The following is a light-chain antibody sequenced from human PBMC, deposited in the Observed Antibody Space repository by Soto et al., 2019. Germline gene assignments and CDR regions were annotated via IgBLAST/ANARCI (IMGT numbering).Light chain of an antibody. CDR2: GAT. CDR3: QQYNNWPRT. CDR1: QRVATN. V-gene: IGKV3-15*01. Sequence: IVMTQSPATLSVSPGERVTLSCLASQRVATNLAWYQQKPGQAPRLLIHGATTRATGIPARFSGSGSGTEFTLTISSLQSEDFAVYYCQQYNNWPRTCGQGTKVDIK. J-gene: IGKJ1*01.